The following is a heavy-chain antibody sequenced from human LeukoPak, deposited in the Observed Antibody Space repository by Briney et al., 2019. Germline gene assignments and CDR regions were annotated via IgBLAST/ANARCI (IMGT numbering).Heavy chain of an antibody. Sequence: GRSLRLTCAASGFTFSSYGMHWVRQAPGKGLEWVAVIWYDGSNKYYADSVKGRFTISRDNSKNTLYLQMNSLRAEDTAVYYCARDWIAVDGTLDFVDYWGQGTLVTVSP. CDR3: ARDWIAVDGTLDFVDY. CDR2: IWYDGSNK. CDR1: GFTFSSYG. D-gene: IGHD6-19*01. J-gene: IGHJ4*02. V-gene: IGHV3-33*01.